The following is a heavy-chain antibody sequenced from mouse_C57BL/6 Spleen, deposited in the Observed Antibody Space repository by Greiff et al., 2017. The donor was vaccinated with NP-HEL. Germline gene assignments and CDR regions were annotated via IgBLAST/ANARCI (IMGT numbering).Heavy chain of an antibody. CDR3: ARIYDGYLYYFDY. Sequence: EVMLVESEGGLVQPGSSMKLSCTASGFTFSDYYMAWVRQVPEKGLEWVANINYDGSSTYYLDSLKSRFIISRDNAKNILYLQMSSLKSEDTATYYCARIYDGYLYYFDYWGQGTTLTVSS. V-gene: IGHV5-16*01. CDR1: GFTFSDYY. CDR2: INYDGSST. D-gene: IGHD2-3*01. J-gene: IGHJ2*01.